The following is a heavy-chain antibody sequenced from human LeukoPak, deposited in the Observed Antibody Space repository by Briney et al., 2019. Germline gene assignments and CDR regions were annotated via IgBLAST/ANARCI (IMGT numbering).Heavy chain of an antibody. CDR1: GFPFVAYA. D-gene: IGHD3-16*01. CDR3: ARLAAASPGY. Sequence: PGGSLRLSCATSGFPFVAYALPWVRQAPGKGLEWVALISSDTTNKYYIDSVEGRSTLSRDHSKHTLYLQMDSLRREYTAVYYCARLAAASPGYWGQGTLVTVSS. J-gene: IGHJ4*02. V-gene: IGHV3-30*10. CDR2: ISSDTTNK.